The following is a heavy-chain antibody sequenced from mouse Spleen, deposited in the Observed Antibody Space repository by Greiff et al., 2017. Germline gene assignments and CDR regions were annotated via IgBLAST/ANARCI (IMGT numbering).Heavy chain of an antibody. V-gene: IGHV1-64*01. Sequence: VQLQQPGAELVKPGASVKLSCKASGYTFTSYWMHWVKQRPGQGLEWIGMIHPNSGSTNYNEKFKSKATLTVDKSSSTAYMQLSSLTSEDSAVYYCARWEGDVRYFDVWGAGTTVTVSS. J-gene: IGHJ1*01. CDR2: IHPNSGST. CDR3: ARWEGDVRYFDV. CDR1: GYTFTSYW. D-gene: IGHD3-3*01.